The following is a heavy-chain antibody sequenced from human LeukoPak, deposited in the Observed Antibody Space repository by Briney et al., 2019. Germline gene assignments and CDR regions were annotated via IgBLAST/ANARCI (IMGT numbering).Heavy chain of an antibody. J-gene: IGHJ6*02. V-gene: IGHV3-23*01. CDR2: FSGSGGST. CDR3: AKDISGVEITMVRGVEHNYYYYYGMDV. Sequence: GGSLRLSCAASGFTFSSYAMSWVRQAPGKGLEWFSPFSGSGGSTYYEDSVKGRFTISRDNSKNTLYLQMNSLRAEDTAVYYCAKDISGVEITMVRGVEHNYYYYYGMDVWGQGTTVTVSS. CDR1: GFTFSSYA. D-gene: IGHD3-10*01.